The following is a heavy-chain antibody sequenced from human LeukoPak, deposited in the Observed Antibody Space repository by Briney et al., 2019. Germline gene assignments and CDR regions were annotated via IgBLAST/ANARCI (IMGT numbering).Heavy chain of an antibody. CDR1: GFTFDDHG. V-gene: IGHV3-20*04. CDR2: INWNGGST. D-gene: IGHD2-2*01. Sequence: GRSLRLSCAASGFTFDDHGMSWVRQVPGKGLEWVSDINWNGGSTGYADSVMGRFTISRDNSKNTLYLQMNSLRADDTAVYYCAKDTCSTSCYFPDAFDIWGQGTMVTISS. CDR3: AKDTCSTSCYFPDAFDI. J-gene: IGHJ3*02.